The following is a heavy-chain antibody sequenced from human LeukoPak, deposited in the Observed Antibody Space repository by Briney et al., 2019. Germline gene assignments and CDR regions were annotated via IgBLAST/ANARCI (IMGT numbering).Heavy chain of an antibody. Sequence: ASVKVSCKASGYRLATYGVNWVRQAPGQGLEWLGWISAFNDNTNYAQKFRDRVTMTADRSTNTVYMELRSLRSDDTAVYFCAREYYDTSDYSYYSDYWGQGTLVTVSS. CDR3: AREYYDTSDYSYYSDY. V-gene: IGHV1-18*01. CDR1: GYRLATYG. J-gene: IGHJ4*02. D-gene: IGHD3-22*01. CDR2: ISAFNDNT.